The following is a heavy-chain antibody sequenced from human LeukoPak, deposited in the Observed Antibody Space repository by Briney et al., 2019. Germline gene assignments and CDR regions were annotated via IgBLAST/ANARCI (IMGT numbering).Heavy chain of an antibody. CDR2: IYYSGST. CDR3: ARRLEGSGSYYLPLNYYYYGMDV. D-gene: IGHD3-10*01. CDR1: GGSISSGGYY. V-gene: IGHV4-39*01. Sequence: PSETLSLTCTVSGGSISSGGYYWSWIRQPPGQGLEWIGSIYYSGSTYYNPSLKSRVTISVDTSKNQFSLKLSSVTAADTAVYYCARRLEGSGSYYLPLNYYYYGMDVWGQGTTVTVSS. J-gene: IGHJ6*02.